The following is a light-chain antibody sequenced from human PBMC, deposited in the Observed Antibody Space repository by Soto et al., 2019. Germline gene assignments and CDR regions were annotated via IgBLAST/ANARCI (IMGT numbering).Light chain of an antibody. V-gene: IGKV3-15*01. CDR1: QTVYSN. CDR3: QQYSTWPPIT. J-gene: IGKJ5*01. CDR2: AVS. Sequence: EVVMTQSPVTLSVSPGETATLSCRASQTVYSNLAWYQQKPGQAPRLLIHAVSTRASGVPARFSGSGSGTEFTLTISSLQSEDFAVYYCQQYSTWPPITFGPGTRLDIK.